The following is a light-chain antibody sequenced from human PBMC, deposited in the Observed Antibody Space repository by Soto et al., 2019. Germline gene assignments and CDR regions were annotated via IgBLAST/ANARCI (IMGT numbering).Light chain of an antibody. CDR1: SSNIGTNY. CDR2: RTT. CDR3: AGWDNSLSGHYG. Sequence: QSVLTQPPSASGAPGQRVTISCSGGSSNIGTNYVYWYQHLPGMAPKLLIYRTTQRPSGIPDRFSASKSGTSASLAISGLRSEDEADYYCAGWDNSLSGHYGFGNGTKVTVL. V-gene: IGLV1-47*01. J-gene: IGLJ1*01.